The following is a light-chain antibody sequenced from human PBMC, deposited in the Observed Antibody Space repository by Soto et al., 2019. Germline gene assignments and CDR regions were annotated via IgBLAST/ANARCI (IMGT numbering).Light chain of an antibody. CDR2: GAS. CDR3: QQYYDWPPWT. Sequence: EIVMTQSPAILSVSPGERATLSCRASVNIATNLAWHQQKPGQAPRLLIYGASTRATGIPARFSGSGSGTEFTLTISSLQSEDFAVYYCQQYYDWPPWTFGQGTKVEIK. V-gene: IGKV3-15*01. CDR1: VNIATN. J-gene: IGKJ1*01.